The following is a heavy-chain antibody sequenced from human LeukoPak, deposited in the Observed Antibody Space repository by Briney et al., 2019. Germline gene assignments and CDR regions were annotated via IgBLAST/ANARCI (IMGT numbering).Heavy chain of an antibody. Sequence: SETLSLTCAVYGGSFSGYYWSWIRQPPGKGLEWIGSIYYSGSTYYNPSLKSRVTISVDTSKNQFSLKLSSVTAADTAVYYCALSTADCSSTSCYVFYYGMDVWGQGTTVTVSS. CDR3: ALSTADCSSTSCYVFYYGMDV. CDR1: GGSFSGYY. V-gene: IGHV4-34*01. CDR2: IYYSGST. D-gene: IGHD2-2*01. J-gene: IGHJ6*02.